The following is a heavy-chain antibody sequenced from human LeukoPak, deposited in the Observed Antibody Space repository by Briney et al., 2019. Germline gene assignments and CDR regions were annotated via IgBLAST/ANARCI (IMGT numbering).Heavy chain of an antibody. CDR1: GFTFSSYW. V-gene: IGHV3-7*01. Sequence: PGGSLRLSCGASGFTFSSYWMSWVRQAPGKGLEWVANIKQDGREKYYVDSVKGRFTISRDNAKNSLYLQMNSLRAEDTAVYYCARDSPRRDGYSGFDYWGQGTLVTASS. D-gene: IGHD5-24*01. J-gene: IGHJ4*02. CDR3: ARDSPRRDGYSGFDY. CDR2: IKQDGREK.